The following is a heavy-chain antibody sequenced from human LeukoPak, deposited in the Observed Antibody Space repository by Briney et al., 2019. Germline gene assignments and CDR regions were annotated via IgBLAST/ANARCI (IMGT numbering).Heavy chain of an antibody. J-gene: IGHJ5*02. V-gene: IGHV1-2*02. D-gene: IGHD1-7*01. Sequence: ASVKVSCKASGYTFTGYYMHWVRQAPGQGLEWMGWISPNSGDTDIAQKFQGRVTMTRDTSIATSYMEADSLTSDDTAVYYCARESACGTTNCLAPADWLDPWGQGTLVIVSS. CDR2: ISPNSGDT. CDR1: GYTFTGYY. CDR3: ARESACGTTNCLAPADWLDP.